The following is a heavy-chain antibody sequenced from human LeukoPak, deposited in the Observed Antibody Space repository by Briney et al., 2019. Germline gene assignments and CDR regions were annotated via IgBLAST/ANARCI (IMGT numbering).Heavy chain of an antibody. V-gene: IGHV1-46*01. CDR2: IVPSGGGT. J-gene: IGHJ4*02. CDR3: VRELSPGYFDY. CDR1: GYSFTDYF. Sequence: GASVKVSCKASGYSFTDYFIHWVRQAPGQGLEWMGMIVPSGGGTNYAQNFQGRVTVTRDTSTSTIYMELSSLRSEDTDVYYCVRELSPGYFDYWGQGTLVTVSS. D-gene: IGHD3-22*01.